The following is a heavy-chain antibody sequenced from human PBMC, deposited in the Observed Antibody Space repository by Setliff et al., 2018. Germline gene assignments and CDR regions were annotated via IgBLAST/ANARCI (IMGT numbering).Heavy chain of an antibody. CDR1: GGSISSGGYY. D-gene: IGHD2-15*01. J-gene: IGHJ5*02. Sequence: SETLSLTCTVSGGSISSGGYYWSWIRQHPGKGLEWIGYIYYSGSTYYNSSLKSRVTISVDTSKNQFSLKLSSVTAADTAVYYCARVRARVIVATPPNNRFDPWGQGTLVTVSS. CDR3: ARVRARVIVATPPNNRFDP. CDR2: IYYSGST. V-gene: IGHV4-31*03.